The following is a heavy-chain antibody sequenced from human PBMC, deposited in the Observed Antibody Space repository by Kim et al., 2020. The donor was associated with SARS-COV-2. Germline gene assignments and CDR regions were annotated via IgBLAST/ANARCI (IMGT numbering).Heavy chain of an antibody. CDR1: GGSISSSSYY. CDR3: ASKDETTVTYFDY. J-gene: IGHJ4*02. CDR2: IYYSGST. V-gene: IGHV4-39*01. Sequence: GSLRLSCTVSGGSISSSSYYWGWIRQPPGKGLEWIGSIYYSGSTYYNPSLKSRVTISVDTSKNQFSLKLSSVTAADTAVYYCASKDETTVTYFDYWGQG. D-gene: IGHD4-17*01.